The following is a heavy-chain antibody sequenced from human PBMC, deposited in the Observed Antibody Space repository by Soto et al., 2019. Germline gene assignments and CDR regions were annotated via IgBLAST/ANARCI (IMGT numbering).Heavy chain of an antibody. D-gene: IGHD3-3*01. CDR2: SSTYNGNT. CDR1: GYTLSNYG. Sequence: QAQLVQSEAEMKKPGASVKVSCKASGYTLSNYGISWVRQAPGQGLEWMGWSSTYNGNTKYAKKFQGRVTMTTDTSTSTAYMELRSLRSDDTAVYYCVRDHHDFSSDYHYYHMDVWGKGTTVTVSS. V-gene: IGHV1-18*01. J-gene: IGHJ6*03. CDR3: VRDHHDFSSDYHYYHMDV.